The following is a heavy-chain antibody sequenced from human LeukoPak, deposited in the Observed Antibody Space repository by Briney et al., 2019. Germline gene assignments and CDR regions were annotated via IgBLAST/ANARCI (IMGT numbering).Heavy chain of an antibody. D-gene: IGHD5-12*01. CDR3: ARLPERGYSGYGVNWFDP. V-gene: IGHV1-69*05. Sequence: SVKVSCKASGGTFSSYAISWVRQAPGQGLEWMGRIIPIFGTANYAQKFQGRVTITTDESTSTAYMELSSLRSEDTAVYYCARLPERGYSGYGVNWFDPWGQGTLVTVSS. CDR2: IIPIFGTA. CDR1: GGTFSSYA. J-gene: IGHJ5*02.